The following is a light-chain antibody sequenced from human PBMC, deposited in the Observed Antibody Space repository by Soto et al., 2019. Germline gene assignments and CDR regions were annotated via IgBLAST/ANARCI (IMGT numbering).Light chain of an antibody. V-gene: IGLV3-1*01. Sequence: SYELTQPPSVSVSPGQTASITCSGDKLGDKYTCWYQQKAGQSPVLVIHQDTKRPSGIPERFSGSNSGNAATLTISGTQAMAEADYYCQAWDNSTVVFGGGTKLTVL. CDR2: QDT. CDR3: QAWDNSTVV. J-gene: IGLJ2*01. CDR1: KLGDKY.